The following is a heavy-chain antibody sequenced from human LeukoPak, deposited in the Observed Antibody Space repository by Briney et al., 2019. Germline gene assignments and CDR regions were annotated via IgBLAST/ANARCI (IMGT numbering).Heavy chain of an antibody. CDR1: GFTFRNYW. V-gene: IGHV3-74*01. CDR3: SKERPEEYYASGSYFDY. CDR2: INSDGSST. D-gene: IGHD3-10*01. Sequence: GGSLRLSCAASGFTFRNYWMHWVRQAPGKGLVWVSHINSDGSSTTYADSVKGRFTISRDNSKYTVYLEMNSLRVEDTAMYYCSKERPEEYYASGSYFDYWGQGTLVTVSS. J-gene: IGHJ4*02.